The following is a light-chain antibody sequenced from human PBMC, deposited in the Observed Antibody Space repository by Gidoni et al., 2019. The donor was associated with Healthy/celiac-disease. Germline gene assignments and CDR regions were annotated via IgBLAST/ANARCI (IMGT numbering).Light chain of an antibody. Sequence: SYELPQPPPVSVSPGQTASITCSGDKLGDKYACWYQQKPGPSPVLVIYQDSKRPSGIPERFSGSTSGNTATLTISGTQAMDEADYYCQAWDSSTVVFGGGTKLTVL. CDR2: QDS. V-gene: IGLV3-1*01. CDR1: KLGDKY. CDR3: QAWDSSTVV. J-gene: IGLJ2*01.